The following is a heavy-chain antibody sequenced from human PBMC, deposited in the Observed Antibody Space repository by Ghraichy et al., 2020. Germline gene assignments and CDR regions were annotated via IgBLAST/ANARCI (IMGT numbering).Heavy chain of an antibody. Sequence: ASVKVSCKASGYTFTSYGISWVRQAPGQGLEWMGWISAYNGNTNYAQKLQGRVTMTTDTSTSTAYMELRSLRSDDTAVYYCARVGYYGSGSYYAYPPQRRFDPWGQGTLVTVSS. CDR2: ISAYNGNT. J-gene: IGHJ5*02. CDR1: GYTFTSYG. CDR3: ARVGYYGSGSYYAYPPQRRFDP. V-gene: IGHV1-18*01. D-gene: IGHD3-10*01.